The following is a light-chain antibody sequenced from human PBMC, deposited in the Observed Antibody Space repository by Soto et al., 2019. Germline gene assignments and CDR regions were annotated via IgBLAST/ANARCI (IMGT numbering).Light chain of an antibody. J-gene: IGLJ1*01. V-gene: IGLV2-14*03. Sequence: QSVLTQPASVSGAPGQSITISCTGTSSDVGAYNYVFWYQQHPGKAPKLMIYDVSNRPSGVSNRFSGSKSGNTASLTISGLQAEDEADYYCSSSTSESTYVLGAGTKLTVL. CDR1: SSDVGAYNY. CDR2: DVS. CDR3: SSSTSESTYV.